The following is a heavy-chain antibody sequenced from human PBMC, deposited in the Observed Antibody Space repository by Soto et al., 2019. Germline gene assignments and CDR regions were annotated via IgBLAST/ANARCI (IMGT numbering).Heavy chain of an antibody. J-gene: IGHJ6*02. V-gene: IGHV3-21*01. Sequence: GGSLRLSCAASGFTFSTYTINWVRQAPGKGLEWVASISSSRDIFYADSVKDRFTISRDNANSSVDLQMNSLRVGDTAIYYCARGSWGGDGIDVWGQGTTVTVS. CDR3: ARGSWGGDGIDV. CDR1: GFTFSTYT. D-gene: IGHD3-16*01. CDR2: ISSSRDI.